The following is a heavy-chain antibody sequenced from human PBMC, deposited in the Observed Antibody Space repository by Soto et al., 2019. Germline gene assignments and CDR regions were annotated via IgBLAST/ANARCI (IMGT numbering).Heavy chain of an antibody. CDR1: GFTFSSYD. CDR3: ATKIVAATSDY. CDR2: ISYDGSNK. Sequence: HVQLVESGGAVVQPGRSLRLSCAASGFTFSSYDMHWVRQAPGKGLEWVAVISYDGSNKYYADSVKGRFTISRDNSKNILYLQMNSLRTEDTAVYYCATKIVAATSDYWGQGTLVTVSS. V-gene: IGHV3-30*03. J-gene: IGHJ4*02. D-gene: IGHD2-15*01.